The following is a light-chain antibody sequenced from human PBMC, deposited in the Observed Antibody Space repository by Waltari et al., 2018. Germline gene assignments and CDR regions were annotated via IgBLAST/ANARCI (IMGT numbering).Light chain of an antibody. Sequence: SYELTQPPSVSVSPGQTASITCSGDKLGNKYACWYQQKPGQSPVLVIYQDNKRPSGIPERFSCSNSGNTATLTISGTQAMDEADYYCQAWDSSTVVFGGGTKLTVL. CDR1: KLGNKY. J-gene: IGLJ2*01. CDR2: QDN. V-gene: IGLV3-1*01. CDR3: QAWDSSTVV.